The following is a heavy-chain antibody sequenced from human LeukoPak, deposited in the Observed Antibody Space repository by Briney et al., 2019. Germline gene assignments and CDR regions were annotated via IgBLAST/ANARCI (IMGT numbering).Heavy chain of an antibody. V-gene: IGHV3-49*04. CDR1: GFTFGDYA. D-gene: IGHD2-21*01. J-gene: IGHJ5*02. CDR3: TGSRLVVNWFDP. CDR2: IRSKAYGGTT. Sequence: GGSLRLSCTASGFTFGDYAMSWVRQAPGKGLEWVGFIRSKAYGGTTEYAASVKGRFTISRDDSKSIAYLHMNSLKTEDTAVYYCTGSRLVVNWFDPWGQGTLVTVSS.